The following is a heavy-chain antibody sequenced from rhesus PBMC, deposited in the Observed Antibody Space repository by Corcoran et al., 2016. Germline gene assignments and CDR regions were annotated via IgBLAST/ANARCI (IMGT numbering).Heavy chain of an antibody. CDR2: IYGSSGST. Sequence: QVQLQESGPGLVKPSETLSLTCAVSGYSISSNYWSWIRQPPGKGLEWIGDIYGSSGSTYYNPSLKSRVTISTDTSKNQFSLMLSSVTAADTAVYYCARGDSGTWIPFDYWGQGVLVTVSS. CDR1: GYSISSNY. CDR3: ARGDSGTWIPFDY. V-gene: IGHV4-147*01. J-gene: IGHJ4*01. D-gene: IGHD6-25*01.